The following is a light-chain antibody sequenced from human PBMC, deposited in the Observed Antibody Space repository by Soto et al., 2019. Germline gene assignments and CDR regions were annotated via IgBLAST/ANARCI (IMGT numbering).Light chain of an antibody. CDR2: GNS. J-gene: IGLJ3*02. CDR1: SSNIGAGYD. CDR3: AAWDDILNGWV. V-gene: IGLV1-40*01. Sequence: QPVLTQPPSVSGAPGQRVTISCTGSSSNIGAGYDVHWYQQLPGTAPKLLIYGNSNRPSGVPDQFSGSKSGTSASLVITGLQSEDEADYYCAAWDDILNGWVFSGGTQLTVL.